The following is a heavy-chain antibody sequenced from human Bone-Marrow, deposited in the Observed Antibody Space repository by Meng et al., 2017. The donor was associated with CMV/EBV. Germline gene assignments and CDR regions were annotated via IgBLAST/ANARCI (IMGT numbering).Heavy chain of an antibody. J-gene: IGHJ6*02. CDR3: ARDPGYDFWSGYYTPGSYYGMDV. CDR2: INTDGMST. D-gene: IGHD3-3*01. Sequence: GESLKISCAASGFTFSSYYMHWVRQPPGKGLVWVSRINTDGMSTTYADSVKGRFTISRDNAKNSLYLQMNSLRAEDTAVYYCARDPGYDFWSGYYTPGSYYGMDVWGQATTVTVS. V-gene: IGHV3-74*01. CDR1: GFTFSSYY.